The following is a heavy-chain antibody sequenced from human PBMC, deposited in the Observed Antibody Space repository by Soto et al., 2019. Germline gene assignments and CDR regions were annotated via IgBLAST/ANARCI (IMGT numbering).Heavy chain of an antibody. V-gene: IGHV2-26*01. Sequence: ESGPTLVNPTETLTLTCTVSGFSLSNARMGVSWIRQPPGKALEWLAHIFSNDEKSYSTSLKSRLTISKDTSKSQVVLTMTNMDPVDTATYYCARIPSQVATKTNWFDPWGQGTLVTVSS. CDR3: ARIPSQVATKTNWFDP. CDR2: IFSNDEK. D-gene: IGHD5-12*01. CDR1: GFSLSNARMG. J-gene: IGHJ5*02.